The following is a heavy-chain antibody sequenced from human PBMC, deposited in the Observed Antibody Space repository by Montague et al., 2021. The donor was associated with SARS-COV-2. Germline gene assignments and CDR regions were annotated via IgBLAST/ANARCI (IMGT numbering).Heavy chain of an antibody. J-gene: IGHJ4*02. D-gene: IGHD2-21*01. Sequence: SETLSLTCSVSGYSISSGYYWGWIRQPPGKGLEWFGCSSYIGKTYYNKSLKNRLTMSLDSSKNQLSLQARSVTAADTTVYYCVRVVDNRGRDYWGQGTLVTVSS. CDR2: SSYIGKT. CDR3: VRVVDNRGRDY. V-gene: IGHV4-38-2*02. CDR1: GYSISSGYY.